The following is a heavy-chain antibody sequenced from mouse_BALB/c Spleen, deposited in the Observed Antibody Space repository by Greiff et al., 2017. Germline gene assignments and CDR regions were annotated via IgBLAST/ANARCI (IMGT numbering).Heavy chain of an antibody. Sequence: EVKLQESGGGLVQPGGSMKLSCVASGFTFSNYWMNWVRQSPEKGLEWVAEIRLKSNNYATHYAESVKGRFTISRDDSKSSVYLQMNNLRAEDTGIYYCTRLYGSFSWFAYWGQGTLVTVSA. CDR2: IRLKSNNYAT. CDR1: GFTFSNYW. J-gene: IGHJ3*01. D-gene: IGHD1-1*01. V-gene: IGHV6-6*02. CDR3: TRLYGSFSWFAY.